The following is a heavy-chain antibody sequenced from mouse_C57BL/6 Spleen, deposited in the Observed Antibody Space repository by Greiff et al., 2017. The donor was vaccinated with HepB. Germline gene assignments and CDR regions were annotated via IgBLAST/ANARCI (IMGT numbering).Heavy chain of an antibody. CDR1: GYTFTSYW. V-gene: IGHV1-69*01. Sequence: VQLQQPGAELVMPGASVKLSCKASGYTFTSYWMHWVKQRPGQGLEWIGEIDPSDSYTNYNQKFKGKSTLTVDKSSSTAYMQLSSLTSEDSAVYYCARDGYDDGFDYWGQGTTLTVSS. D-gene: IGHD2-2*01. J-gene: IGHJ2*01. CDR3: ARDGYDDGFDY. CDR2: IDPSDSYT.